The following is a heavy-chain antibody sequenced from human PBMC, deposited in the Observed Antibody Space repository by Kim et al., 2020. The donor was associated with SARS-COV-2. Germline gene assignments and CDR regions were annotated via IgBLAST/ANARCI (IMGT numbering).Heavy chain of an antibody. J-gene: IGHJ6*02. V-gene: IGHV3-48*04. Sequence: GGSLRLSCAASGFTFSSYSMNWVRQAPGKGLEWVSYISSSSSTIYYADSVKGRFTISRDNAKNSLYLQMNSLRAEDTAVYYCARTVEMATINDYYYGMDVWGQGTTVTVSS. CDR3: ARTVEMATINDYYYGMDV. D-gene: IGHD5-12*01. CDR2: ISSSSSTI. CDR1: GFTFSSYS.